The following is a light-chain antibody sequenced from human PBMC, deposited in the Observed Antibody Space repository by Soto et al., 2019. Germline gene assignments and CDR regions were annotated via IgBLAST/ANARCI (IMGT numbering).Light chain of an antibody. Sequence: QSVLTQPPSVSAAPGQKVTISCSGSSSNIGINYVSWYQQLPGTAPKLLIYENIKRPSGIPDRFSGSKSGTSATLGITGLQTGDEADNYCGTWDNSLSAVVFGGGTKLTVL. V-gene: IGLV1-51*01. J-gene: IGLJ2*01. CDR2: ENI. CDR1: SSNIGINY. CDR3: GTWDNSLSAVV.